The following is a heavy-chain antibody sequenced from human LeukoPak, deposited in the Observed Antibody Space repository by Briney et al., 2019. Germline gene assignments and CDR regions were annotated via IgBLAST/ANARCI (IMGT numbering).Heavy chain of an antibody. CDR2: ISYGRSYI. V-gene: IGHV3-21*01. Sequence: GGSLRLSCAASGFTLSSYTMNWVRQAPGKGLEWVSSISYGRSYIYYADSVRGRLTISRDNAKKSLYLQMNSLSPEDTALYYFARQYSGYDYWGQGTLVTVSS. CDR1: GFTLSSYT. CDR3: ARQYSGYDY. D-gene: IGHD5-12*01. J-gene: IGHJ4*02.